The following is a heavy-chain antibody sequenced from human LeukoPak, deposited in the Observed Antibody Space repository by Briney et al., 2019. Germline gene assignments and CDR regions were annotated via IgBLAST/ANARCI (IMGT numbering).Heavy chain of an antibody. Sequence: PPGASPRLSCAASGFTFSSYAMSWVRQAPGKGLEWVSAISGSGGSTYYADSVKGRFTISRDNSKNTLYLQMNSLRAEDTAVYYCAKVPKLLWFGELIYYFDYWGQGTLVTVSS. D-gene: IGHD3-10*01. CDR1: GFTFSSYA. J-gene: IGHJ4*02. CDR3: AKVPKLLWFGELIYYFDY. CDR2: ISGSGGST. V-gene: IGHV3-23*01.